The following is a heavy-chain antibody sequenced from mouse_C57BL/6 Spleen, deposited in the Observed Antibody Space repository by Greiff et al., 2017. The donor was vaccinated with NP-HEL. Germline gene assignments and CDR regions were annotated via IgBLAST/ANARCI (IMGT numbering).Heavy chain of an antibody. J-gene: IGHJ4*01. CDR3: ARENLFPMDY. Sequence: QVQLQQSGAELVKPGASVKLSCKASGYNFTSYRMHWVKQRPGQGLEWIGMIHHNSGSTNYNEKFKSKATLTVDKSSSTAYMQLSSLTSEDSAVYYCARENLFPMDYWGQGTSVTVSS. CDR1: GYNFTSYR. V-gene: IGHV1-64*01. CDR2: IHHNSGST. D-gene: IGHD1-1*01.